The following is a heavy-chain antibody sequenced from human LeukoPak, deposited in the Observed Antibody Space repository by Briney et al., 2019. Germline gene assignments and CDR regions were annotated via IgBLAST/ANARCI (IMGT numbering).Heavy chain of an antibody. J-gene: IGHJ4*02. CDR2: ISYDGSNK. Sequence: GGSLRLSCAASGFTFSSYAMHWARQAPGKGLEWVAVISYDGSNKYYADSVKGRFTISRDNSKNTLYLQMNSLRAEDTAVYYCARDPSSAYYYDSSGYQSGYWGQGTLVTVSS. D-gene: IGHD3-22*01. CDR1: GFTFSSYA. CDR3: ARDPSSAYYYDSSGYQSGY. V-gene: IGHV3-30*01.